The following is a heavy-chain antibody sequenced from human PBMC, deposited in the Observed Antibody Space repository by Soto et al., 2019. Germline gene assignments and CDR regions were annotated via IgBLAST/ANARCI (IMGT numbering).Heavy chain of an antibody. CDR2: ITWNGGST. V-gene: IGHV3-20*04. CDR1: GFSFENYA. CDR3: AKMPRVSMFSLHDY. Sequence: EVQLVESGGSVVRPGGSLRVSCAASGFSFENYAMSWVRHAPGKGLEWVSGITWNGGSTNYAESVRGRFTISRDSAKNSLYLDMNDLKDEDTAFYYCAKMPRVSMFSLHDYWGQGTLVTASS. D-gene: IGHD3-3*02. J-gene: IGHJ4*02.